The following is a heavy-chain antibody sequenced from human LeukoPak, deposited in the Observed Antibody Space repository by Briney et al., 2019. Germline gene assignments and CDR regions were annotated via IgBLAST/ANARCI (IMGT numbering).Heavy chain of an antibody. Sequence: SETLSLTCTVSVGSISSSSYYWGWIRQPPGKGLEWIGSIYYSGSTYYNPSLKSRVTISVDTSKNQFSLKLSSVTAADTAVYYCARGARTWLVRGAGSIDYWGQGTLVTVSS. J-gene: IGHJ4*02. D-gene: IGHD6-19*01. V-gene: IGHV4-39*01. CDR3: ARGARTWLVRGAGSIDY. CDR2: IYYSGST. CDR1: VGSISSSSYY.